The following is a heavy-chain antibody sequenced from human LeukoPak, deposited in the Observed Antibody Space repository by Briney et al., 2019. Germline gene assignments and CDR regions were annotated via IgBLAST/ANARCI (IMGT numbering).Heavy chain of an antibody. V-gene: IGHV1-69*13. J-gene: IGHJ5*02. CDR1: GGTFSSYA. D-gene: IGHD6-13*01. Sequence: ASVKVSCKASGGTFSSYAISWVRQAPGQGLEWMGGIIPIFGTANYAQKFQGRVTITADESTSTAYMELSSLRSEDTAVYYCVRDQGSWYFGFRWFDPWGQGTLVTVSS. CDR2: IIPIFGTA. CDR3: VRDQGSWYFGFRWFDP.